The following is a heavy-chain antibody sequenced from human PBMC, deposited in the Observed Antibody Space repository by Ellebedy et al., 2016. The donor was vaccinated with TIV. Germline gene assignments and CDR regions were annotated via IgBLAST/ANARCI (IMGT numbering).Heavy chain of an antibody. V-gene: IGHV3-74*01. Sequence: GESLKISCATSGFSISAYWMHWVRQAPGKGLVWVSRIKNDGSTVSYADSVKGRFTISRDNAKSSLYLQMNSLRVEDTALYYCSSHVETSMTHWGQGTLVTVSS. D-gene: IGHD5-18*01. CDR3: SSHVETSMTH. J-gene: IGHJ4*02. CDR2: IKNDGSTV. CDR1: GFSISAYW.